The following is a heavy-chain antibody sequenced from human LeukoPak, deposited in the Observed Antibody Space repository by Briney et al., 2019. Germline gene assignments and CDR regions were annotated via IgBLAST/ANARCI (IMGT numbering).Heavy chain of an antibody. D-gene: IGHD2-15*01. Sequence: SETLSLTCTVSGGSISSSSHYWGWLRQPTGKGMEWVGTIYYSGNTCYNPSLKSRVTISVDTSKNQFSLKLSSVTAADTAVYYCAMTLGYCSGGSCYWAAFDIWGQGTMVTVSS. CDR2: IYYSGNT. V-gene: IGHV4-39*01. CDR1: GGSISSSSHY. CDR3: AMTLGYCSGGSCYWAAFDI. J-gene: IGHJ3*02.